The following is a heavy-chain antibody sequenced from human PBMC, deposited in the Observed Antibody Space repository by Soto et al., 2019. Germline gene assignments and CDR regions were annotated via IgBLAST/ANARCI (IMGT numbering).Heavy chain of an antibody. Sequence: PSETLSLTCTVSGGSISSYYWSWIRQPPGKGLEWIGYIYYSGSTNYNPSLKSRVTISVDTSKNQFSLKLSSVTAADTAVYYCARHGKSHMIWFGESLNFYYYMDVCSKGTTVTVSS. V-gene: IGHV4-59*08. CDR2: IYYSGST. CDR1: GGSISSYY. D-gene: IGHD3-10*01. CDR3: ARHGKSHMIWFGESLNFYYYMDV. J-gene: IGHJ6*03.